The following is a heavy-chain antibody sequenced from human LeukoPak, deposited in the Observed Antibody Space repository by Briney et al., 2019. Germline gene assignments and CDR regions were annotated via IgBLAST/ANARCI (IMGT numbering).Heavy chain of an antibody. Sequence: GASVKVSCKESGYTFTSYYMHWVRQAPGQGLEWMGIINPSGGSTSYAQKFQGRVTMTRDTSTSTVYMELSSLRSEDTAVYYCAIEIGYSYGYVVGMDVWGQGTTVTVSS. CDR3: AIEIGYSYGYVVGMDV. CDR2: INPSGGST. V-gene: IGHV1-46*01. D-gene: IGHD5-18*01. CDR1: GYTFTSYY. J-gene: IGHJ6*02.